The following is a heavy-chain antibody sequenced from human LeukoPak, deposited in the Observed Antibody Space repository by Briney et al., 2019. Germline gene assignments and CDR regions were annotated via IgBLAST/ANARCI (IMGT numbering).Heavy chain of an antibody. CDR3: ARLYGSGSCYSPADY. J-gene: IGHJ4*02. Sequence: GESLKISCKGSGYNFTNYWIAWVRQMPGKGLDWVGVTYPGDSDTRYSPSFQGQVTISADKSISTAYLQWSSLKASDTAMYYCARLYGSGSCYSPADYWGQGTLVTVSS. CDR1: GYNFTNYW. V-gene: IGHV5-51*01. D-gene: IGHD3-10*01. CDR2: TYPGDSDT.